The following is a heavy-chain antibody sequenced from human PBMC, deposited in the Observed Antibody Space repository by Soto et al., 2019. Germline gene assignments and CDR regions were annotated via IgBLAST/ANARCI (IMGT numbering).Heavy chain of an antibody. J-gene: IGHJ4*02. Sequence: QVQLVQSEGELRQPGASVTVSCRASGYTFTSYGIIWVRQAPGQGLEWMGYISPNSGATTYAQNLQGRLTLTTDTSTSTAYMELRSLSSDDTVIYYCVRAMWTRSGPQNFFDYWGLGALVTVSS. CDR1: GYTFTSYG. CDR2: ISPNSGAT. V-gene: IGHV1-18*01. D-gene: IGHD6-25*01. CDR3: VRAMWTRSGPQNFFDY.